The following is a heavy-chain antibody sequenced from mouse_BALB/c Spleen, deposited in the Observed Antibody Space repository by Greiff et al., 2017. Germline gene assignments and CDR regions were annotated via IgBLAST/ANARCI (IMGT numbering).Heavy chain of an antibody. CDR3: ARSGYDYDAWFAY. CDR1: GYSITSDYA. V-gene: IGHV3-2*02. D-gene: IGHD2-4*01. Sequence: EVMLVESGPGLVKPSQSLSLTCTVTGYSITSDYAWNWIRQFPGNKLEWMGYISYSGSTSYNPSLKSRISITRDTSKNQFFLQLNSVTTEDTATYYCARSGYDYDAWFAYWGQGTLVTVSA. J-gene: IGHJ3*01. CDR2: ISYSGST.